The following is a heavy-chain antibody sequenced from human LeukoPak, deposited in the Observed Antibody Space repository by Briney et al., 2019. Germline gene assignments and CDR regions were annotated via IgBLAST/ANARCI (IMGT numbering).Heavy chain of an antibody. V-gene: IGHV3-21*01. Sequence: GGSLRLSCAASGFSLTSSAMSWGRQAPGKGLEWVSSISSTSAYIYYADSVKGRFTISRDNVDNVVYLQMNSLGAEDTAVYYCARVAVSGPTGWFDSWGQGTLVIVSS. CDR1: GFSLTSSA. CDR2: ISSTSAYI. D-gene: IGHD2-8*02. CDR3: ARVAVSGPTGWFDS. J-gene: IGHJ5*01.